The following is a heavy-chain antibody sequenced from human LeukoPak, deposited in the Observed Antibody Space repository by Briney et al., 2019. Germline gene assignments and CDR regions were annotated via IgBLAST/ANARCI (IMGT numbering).Heavy chain of an antibody. J-gene: IGHJ4*02. V-gene: IGHV4-30-4*01. CDR2: IYYNRST. Sequence: SETLSLTCTVSGASVNSAYYYWSWFRQPPGKGLEWIGYIYYNRSTYYNPSLKGRVYISLDSSNNHFSLRLNPMTAADTALYYCARVGVVAAHIDSWGQGTLVTVSS. D-gene: IGHD6-13*01. CDR1: GASVNSAYYY. CDR3: ARVGVVAAHIDS.